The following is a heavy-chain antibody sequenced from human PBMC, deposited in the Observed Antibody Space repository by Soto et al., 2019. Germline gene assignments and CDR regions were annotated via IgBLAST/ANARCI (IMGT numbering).Heavy chain of an antibody. D-gene: IGHD2-15*01. CDR1: GGSISTVDYF. V-gene: IGHV4-30-4*01. CDR2: IYKSTTT. CDR3: ARGRYCLTGRCFPNWFDS. J-gene: IGHJ5*01. Sequence: SETLFLNCSVSGGSISTVDYFWAWIRQPPGQALEYIGYIYKSTTTYYNPSFESRVAISLDTSKSQFSLNVTSVTAADTAVYFCARGRYCLTGRCFPNWFDSWGQGTLVTVSS.